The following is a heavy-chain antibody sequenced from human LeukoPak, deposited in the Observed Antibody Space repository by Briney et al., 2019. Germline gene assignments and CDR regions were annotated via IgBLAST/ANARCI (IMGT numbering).Heavy chain of an antibody. V-gene: IGHV4-30-2*01. CDR3: AATVGAFDI. D-gene: IGHD4-17*01. CDR2: IYHSGST. CDR1: GGSSSSGGYS. J-gene: IGHJ3*02. Sequence: SETLPLTSAVSGGSSSSGGYSWSWIRQPPGKGLEWIGYIYHSGSTYYNPSLKSRVTISVDRSKNQFSLKLSSVTAADTAVYYCAATVGAFDIWGQGTMVTVSS.